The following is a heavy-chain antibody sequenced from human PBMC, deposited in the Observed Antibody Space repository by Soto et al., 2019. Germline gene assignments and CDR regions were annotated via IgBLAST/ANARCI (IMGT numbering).Heavy chain of an antibody. CDR2: ISGSGGST. CDR3: AKDRRDRMLGPDAFDI. CDR1: GFTFSSYA. J-gene: IGHJ3*02. D-gene: IGHD7-27*01. V-gene: IGHV3-23*01. Sequence: EVQLLESGGGLVQPGGSLRLSCAASGFTFSSYAMSWVRQAPGKGLEWVSAISGSGGSTYYADSVKGRFTISRDNSKNTLYLQMNSLRAEDTAVYYCAKDRRDRMLGPDAFDIWGQGTMVTVSS.